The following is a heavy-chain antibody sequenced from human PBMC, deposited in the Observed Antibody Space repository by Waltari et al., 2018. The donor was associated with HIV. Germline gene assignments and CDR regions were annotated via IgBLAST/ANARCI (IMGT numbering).Heavy chain of an antibody. V-gene: IGHV1-8*01. J-gene: IGHJ4*02. CDR3: ARSRPGAVFGDN. CDR1: GYDFSTFD. D-gene: IGHD3-3*01. CDR2: MSPSSGKT. Sequence: QVQLVQSGAEVKQPGASVKVSCKTSGYDFSTFDINWVRQAPGQGFEWMGGMSPSSGKTGYAQKFHGRVSMTRDTSIDTAYMQLSRLTSRDTAVYYCARSRPGAVFGDNWGQGTLVIVSS.